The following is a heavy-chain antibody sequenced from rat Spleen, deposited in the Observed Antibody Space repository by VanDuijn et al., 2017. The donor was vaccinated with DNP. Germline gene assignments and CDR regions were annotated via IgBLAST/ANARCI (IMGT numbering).Heavy chain of an antibody. V-gene: IGHV5-19*01. J-gene: IGHJ2*01. CDR3: AKKEQLGYYFDY. D-gene: IGHD1-2*01. CDR2: ISPSGGST. Sequence: EVQLVESGGGLVQPGRSLKLSCAASGFTFSNYGMHWIRQAPTKGLEWVASISPSGGSTYYRDSVKGRFTISRDNAKSTLYLQMDSLRSEDTATYYCAKKEQLGYYFDYWGQGVMVTVSS. CDR1: GFTFSNYG.